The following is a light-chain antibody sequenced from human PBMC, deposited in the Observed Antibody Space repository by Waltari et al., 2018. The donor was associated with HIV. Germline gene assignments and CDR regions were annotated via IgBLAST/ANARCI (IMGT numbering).Light chain of an antibody. CDR2: DVS. J-gene: IGLJ2*01. Sequence: QSALTQPASVSGSPGQSITISCTGTSSDVGGYNSVSWYQQHPGKAPKLMIYDVSNRPSGVSNRFSGPKSGNTASLTISGLQAEDEADYYCSSYTSSSTVVFGGGTKLTVL. V-gene: IGLV2-14*03. CDR1: SSDVGGYNS. CDR3: SSYTSSSTVV.